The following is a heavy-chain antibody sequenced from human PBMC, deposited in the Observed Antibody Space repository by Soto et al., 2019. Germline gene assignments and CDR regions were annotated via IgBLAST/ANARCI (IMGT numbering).Heavy chain of an antibody. V-gene: IGHV4-30-2*01. CDR1: CWSIPSGGFS. J-gene: IGHJ5*02. CDR2: IYHSGST. Sequence: TPSLTCAVFCWSIPSGGFSWSWIRQPPGKGLEWIGYIYHSGSTYYNPSLKSRVTISVDRSKNQFSLKLSSVTAADTAVYYCARVPTPWGQGTLVTVSS. CDR3: ARVPTP.